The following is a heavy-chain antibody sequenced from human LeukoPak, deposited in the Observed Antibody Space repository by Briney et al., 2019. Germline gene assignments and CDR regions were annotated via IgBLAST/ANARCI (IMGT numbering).Heavy chain of an antibody. D-gene: IGHD3-22*01. V-gene: IGHV3-21*01. CDR2: ISETSIYI. CDR3: ARSYYDSSGYPHSDLDY. Sequence: GGSLRLSCAASGFTFSSYWMSWVRQAPGKGLEWVSSISETSIYINYADSVKGRFTISRDNAKYSLYLQMTSLRAEDTAVYYCARSYYDSSGYPHSDLDYWGQGTLVTVSS. CDR1: GFTFSSYW. J-gene: IGHJ4*02.